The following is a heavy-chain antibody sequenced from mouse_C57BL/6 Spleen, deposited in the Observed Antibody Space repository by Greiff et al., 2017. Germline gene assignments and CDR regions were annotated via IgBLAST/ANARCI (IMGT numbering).Heavy chain of an antibody. Sequence: VQLQQSGAELVMPGASVKLSCKASGYTFTSYWMHWVKQRPGQGLEWIGEIDPSDSYTNYNQKFKGKSTLTVDKSSSTAYMQLSSLTSEDSAVYYCARVFGGSSYTWFAYWGQGTLVTVSA. V-gene: IGHV1-69*01. J-gene: IGHJ3*01. D-gene: IGHD1-1*01. CDR3: ARVFGGSSYTWFAY. CDR1: GYTFTSYW. CDR2: IDPSDSYT.